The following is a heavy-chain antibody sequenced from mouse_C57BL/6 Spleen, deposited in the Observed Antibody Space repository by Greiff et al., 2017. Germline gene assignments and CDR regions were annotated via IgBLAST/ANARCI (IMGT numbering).Heavy chain of an antibody. V-gene: IGHV2-9*01. J-gene: IGHJ3*01. CDR3: AKRSGMGFAY. CDR1: GFSLTSYG. Sequence: VQLQESGPGLVAPSQSLSITCTVSGFSLTSYGVDWVRQPPGKGLEWLGVIWGGGGANYNSAIMSRLSIRKDNSKSKVFLKMNSLQTDDTARYYCAKRSGMGFAYWGQGTLVTVSA. CDR2: IWGGGGA.